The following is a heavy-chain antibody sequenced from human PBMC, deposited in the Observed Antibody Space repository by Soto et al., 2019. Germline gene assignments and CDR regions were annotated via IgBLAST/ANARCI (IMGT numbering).Heavy chain of an antibody. CDR2: IYYSGST. J-gene: IGHJ6*02. Sequence: PGKSLEWIRYIYYSGSTYYNPSLKSLVTISVDTSKNQFSLKLSSVTAADTAVYYCARRAMIVVALNYYYGMDVWGQWT. D-gene: IGHD3-22*01. CDR3: ARRAMIVVALNYYYGMDV. V-gene: IGHV4-30-4*01.